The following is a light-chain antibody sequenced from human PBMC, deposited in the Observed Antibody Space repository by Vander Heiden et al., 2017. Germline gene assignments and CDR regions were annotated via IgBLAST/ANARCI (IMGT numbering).Light chain of an antibody. CDR3: QQRSNWLT. CDR2: DAS. J-gene: IGKJ5*01. Sequence: EIALTQSPVTLSLSPGERATLSCRASQSVSSYLAWYQQKPGQAPRLLIYDASNRATGIPARFSGSGSGTDFTLTISSLEPEDFAVYYCQQRSNWLTFGQGTRLEIK. V-gene: IGKV3-11*01. CDR1: QSVSSY.